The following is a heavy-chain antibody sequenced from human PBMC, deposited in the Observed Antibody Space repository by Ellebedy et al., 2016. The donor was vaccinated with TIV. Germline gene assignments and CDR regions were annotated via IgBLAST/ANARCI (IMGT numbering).Heavy chain of an antibody. J-gene: IGHJ5*02. CDR2: ISSSSSYI. CDR3: SVDYCSSTSCYP. D-gene: IGHD2-2*01. V-gene: IGHV3-21*01. CDR1: GFTFSSYS. Sequence: PGGSLRLSCAASGFTFSSYSMNRVRQAPGKGLEWVSSISSSSSYIYYADSVKGRFTISRDNAKNSLYLQMNSLRAEDTAVYYCSVDYCSSTSCYPWGQGTLVTVSS.